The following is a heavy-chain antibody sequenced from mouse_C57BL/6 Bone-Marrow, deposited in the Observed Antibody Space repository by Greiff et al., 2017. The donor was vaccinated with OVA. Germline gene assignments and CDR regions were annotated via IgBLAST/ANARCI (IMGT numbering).Heavy chain of an antibody. CDR1: GYAFSSYW. Sequence: QVQLKESGPELVKPGASVKISCKASGYAFSSYWMNWVKQRPGKGLEWIGRIYPGDGDTNYNGKFKGKATLTADKSSSTAYMQLSSLTSEDSAVYFCATITTVVAHWYFDVWGTGTTVTVSS. CDR2: IYPGDGDT. J-gene: IGHJ1*03. CDR3: ATITTVVAHWYFDV. V-gene: IGHV1-82*01. D-gene: IGHD1-1*01.